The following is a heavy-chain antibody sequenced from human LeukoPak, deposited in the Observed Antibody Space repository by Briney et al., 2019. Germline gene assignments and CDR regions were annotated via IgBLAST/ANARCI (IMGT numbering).Heavy chain of an antibody. D-gene: IGHD3-3*01. V-gene: IGHV3-23*01. J-gene: IGHJ3*02. Sequence: PGESLRLSCAASGFTFSSYAMSWVRQAPGKGLEWVSAISGSGGSTYYADSVKGRFTISRDNSKNTLYLQMNSLRAEDTAVYYCAKDSTYYDFWSGYYGTDAFDIWGQGTMVTVSS. CDR1: GFTFSSYA. CDR2: ISGSGGST. CDR3: AKDSTYYDFWSGYYGTDAFDI.